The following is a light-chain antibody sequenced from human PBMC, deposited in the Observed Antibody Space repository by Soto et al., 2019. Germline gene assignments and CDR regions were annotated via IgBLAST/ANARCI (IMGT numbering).Light chain of an antibody. CDR3: QQRSHWPRT. CDR1: QSVSNNY. Sequence: EIVLTQSPGTLSLSPGARATLSCRASQSVSNNYLAWYQQKPGQAPRPLIYGASNRATGIPDRFSGSGSGTAGTITITSLEPEDFEVYYCQQRSHWPRTFGQGTKVDIK. CDR2: GAS. J-gene: IGKJ1*01. V-gene: IGKV3D-20*02.